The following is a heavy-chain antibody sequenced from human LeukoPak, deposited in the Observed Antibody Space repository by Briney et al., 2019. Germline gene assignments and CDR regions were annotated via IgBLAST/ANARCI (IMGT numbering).Heavy chain of an antibody. CDR1: GGSFSGYS. CDR3: ARGLFDIVVVVAATLFDY. D-gene: IGHD2-15*01. Sequence: PSETLSLTCAVYGGSFSGYSWSWIRQPPGKGLEWIGEINHSGSTNYNPSLKSRVTISVDTSKNQFSLKLSSVTAADTAVYYCARGLFDIVVVVAATLFDYWGQGTLVTVSS. J-gene: IGHJ4*02. CDR2: INHSGST. V-gene: IGHV4-34*01.